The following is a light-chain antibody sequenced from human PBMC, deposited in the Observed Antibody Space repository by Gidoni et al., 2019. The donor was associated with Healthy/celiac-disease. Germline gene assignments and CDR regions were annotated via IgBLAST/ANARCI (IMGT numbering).Light chain of an antibody. J-gene: IGKJ1*01. Sequence: EIVLTQSPGTLSLSPGERATLSCRASQSVGSTYLAWYQQKPGQAPRLLIYGASSGSGTDFTLTISRLEPEDFAVYYCQHYGRSPWTFGQGTKVEI. CDR3: QHYGRSPWT. CDR2: GAS. V-gene: IGKV3-20*01. CDR1: QSVGSTY.